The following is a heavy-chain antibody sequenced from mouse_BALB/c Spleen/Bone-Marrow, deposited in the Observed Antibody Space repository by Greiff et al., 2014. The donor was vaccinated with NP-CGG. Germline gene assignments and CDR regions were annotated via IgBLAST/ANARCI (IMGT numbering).Heavy chain of an antibody. D-gene: IGHD1-1*01. Sequence: VKVVESGAELVRPGTSVKVSCKASGYAFTNYLIEWVEQRPGQGLEWIGVIYPGSGGTNYNEKFRDKATLTADKSSSTAYMQLSSLTSDDSAVYFCARGTTVYYFDYWGQGTTLTVSS. CDR2: IYPGSGGT. J-gene: IGHJ2*01. CDR3: ARGTTVYYFDY. V-gene: IGHV1-54*01. CDR1: GYAFTNYL.